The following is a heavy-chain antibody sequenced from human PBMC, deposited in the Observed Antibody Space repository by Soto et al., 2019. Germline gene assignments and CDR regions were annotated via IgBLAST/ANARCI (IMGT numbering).Heavy chain of an antibody. V-gene: IGHV3-23*01. CDR2: ISGSGGST. Sequence: HPGGSLRLSCAASGFTFSSYAMSWVRQAPGKGLEWVSAISGSGGSTYYADSVKGRFTISRDNSKNTLYLQMNSLRAEDTAVYYCAKNPSLIVVVPAAPSSYYYYMDVWGKGTTVTVSS. CDR1: GFTFSSYA. J-gene: IGHJ6*03. D-gene: IGHD2-2*01. CDR3: AKNPSLIVVVPAAPSSYYYYMDV.